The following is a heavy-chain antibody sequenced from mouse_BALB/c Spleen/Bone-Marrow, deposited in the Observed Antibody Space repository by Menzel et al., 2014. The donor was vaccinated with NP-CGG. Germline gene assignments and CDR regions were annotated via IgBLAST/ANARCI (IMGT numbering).Heavy chain of an antibody. D-gene: IGHD2-1*01. J-gene: IGHJ4*01. CDR2: IYPGNVNT. Sequence: SGPELVKPGASVRISCKASGYTFTSYYIHWVKQRPGQGLEWIGWIYPGNVNTKYNEKFKGKATLTADKSSSTAYVQLSSLTSEDSAVYFCARWGNYGDYAMDYWGQGTSVTVSS. V-gene: IGHV1S56*01. CDR3: ARWGNYGDYAMDY. CDR1: GYTFTSYY.